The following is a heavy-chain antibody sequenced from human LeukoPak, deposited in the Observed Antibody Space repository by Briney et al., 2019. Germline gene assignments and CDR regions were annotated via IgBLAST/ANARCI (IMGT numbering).Heavy chain of an antibody. V-gene: IGHV4-59*01. D-gene: IGHD6-19*01. Sequence: PSETLSLTCTVSGGSISSYYWSWIRQPPGKGLEWIGNIYYSGSTNYNPSLKSRVTISVDTSRNQFSLKLSSVTAADTGVYYCARDPGYSGGWYPHFDYWGQGTLVTVSS. CDR1: GGSISSYY. CDR2: IYYSGST. J-gene: IGHJ4*02. CDR3: ARDPGYSGGWYPHFDY.